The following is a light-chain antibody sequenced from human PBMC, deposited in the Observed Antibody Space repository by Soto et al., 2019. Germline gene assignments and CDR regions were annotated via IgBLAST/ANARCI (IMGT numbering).Light chain of an antibody. CDR3: QQYNNWPLT. Sequence: VLSQSPGRLSLSPGETATLSCRASQSVPSTYFAWYQQKSGQPPRLLISGTSNRATGIPDRFSGSGSGRDFTLTISRLEPEDFAVYYCQQYNNWPLTFGGGTKVDIK. J-gene: IGKJ4*01. CDR2: GTS. CDR1: QSVPSTY. V-gene: IGKV3-20*01.